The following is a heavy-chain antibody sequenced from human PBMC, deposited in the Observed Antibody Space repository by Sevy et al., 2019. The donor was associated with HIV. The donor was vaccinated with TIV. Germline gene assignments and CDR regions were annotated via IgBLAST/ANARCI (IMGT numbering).Heavy chain of an antibody. Sequence: SETLSLTCTVSGGSITSLYWNWIRQPPGKGLEWIANIYYNGHINYNPSLESRVPLSLDTSNNQFSLRLSSVTAADTAMYYCAGENAWGRGYSWGQGTLVTVSS. CDR2: IYYNGHI. V-gene: IGHV4-59*08. D-gene: IGHD1-26*01. CDR3: AGENAWGRGYS. CDR1: GGSITSLY. J-gene: IGHJ4*02.